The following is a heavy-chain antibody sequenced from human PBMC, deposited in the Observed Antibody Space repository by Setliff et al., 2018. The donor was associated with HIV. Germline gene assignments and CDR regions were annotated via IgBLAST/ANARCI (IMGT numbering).Heavy chain of an antibody. V-gene: IGHV4-59*11. D-gene: IGHD3-3*01. Sequence: TSETLSLTCTVSGGSINGHSWSWIRQPPGKVLEWIGYIDHSETTNYNPSLKSRLTISIDTSKNQFSLNLSSVTAADTAVYYCARTTVRDFGLVITNFDQWGLGTLVTVSS. CDR1: GGSINGHS. CDR3: ARTTVRDFGLVITNFDQ. CDR2: IDHSETT. J-gene: IGHJ4*02.